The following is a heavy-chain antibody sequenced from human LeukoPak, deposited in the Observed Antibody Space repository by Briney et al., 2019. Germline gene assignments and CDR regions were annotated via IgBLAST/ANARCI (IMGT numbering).Heavy chain of an antibody. J-gene: IGHJ6*02. V-gene: IGHV1-46*01. Sequence: ASVKVSCKASGYILTSYYMHWVRQAPGQGLEWMGVINPSGGSTNYAQKFQGRVTMTSDTSTSTVYMELSSLRSEDTAVYYCARDLPIISAAGTDYYGMDVWGQGTTVTVSS. CDR3: ARDLPIISAAGTDYYGMDV. CDR2: INPSGGST. D-gene: IGHD3-10*01. CDR1: GYILTSYY.